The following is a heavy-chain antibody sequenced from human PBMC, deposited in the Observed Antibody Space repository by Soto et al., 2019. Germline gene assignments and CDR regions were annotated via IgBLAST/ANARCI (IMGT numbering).Heavy chain of an antibody. V-gene: IGHV3-23*01. CDR3: AKIPRGWPLYYIDV. CDR2: ISGSGGST. D-gene: IGHD6-19*01. J-gene: IGHJ6*03. Sequence: EVQLLESGGGLVQPGGSLRLSCAASGFTFSSYAMSWVRQAPGKGLEWVSAISGSGGSTYYADSVKGRFTSSRDNSKNQLYQQMNSLRAEDTAVYYCAKIPRGWPLYYIDVWGKGTTVTVSS. CDR1: GFTFSSYA.